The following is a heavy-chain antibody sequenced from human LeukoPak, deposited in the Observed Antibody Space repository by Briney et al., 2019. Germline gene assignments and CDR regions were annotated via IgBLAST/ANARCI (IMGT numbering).Heavy chain of an antibody. J-gene: IGHJ1*01. CDR2: ISSGGDIM. Sequence: SGGSLRLSCAASGLRFSDYYVSWIRQAPGKGLQWVSYISSGGDIMHYADSVKGRFTSSRDNAKNSGYLEMSSLGAEDTAVYYCATNLIGAGEYFQQWGQGTLVTVSS. CDR1: GLRFSDYY. CDR3: ATNLIGAGEYFQQ. V-gene: IGHV3-11*01. D-gene: IGHD2/OR15-2a*01.